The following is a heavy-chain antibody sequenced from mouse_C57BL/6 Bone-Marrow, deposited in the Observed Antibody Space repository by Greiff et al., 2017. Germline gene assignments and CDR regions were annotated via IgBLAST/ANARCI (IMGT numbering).Heavy chain of an antibody. CDR1: GYTFTGYW. CDR3: EKRLITTVVDYDMDD. CDR2: ILPGSGST. Sequence: VKLMESGAELMKPGASVKLSCKATGYTFTGYWIEWVKQRPGHGLEWIGEILPGSGSTNYNEKFKGKATFTADTSSNTAYMQLSSLTTEDSAICSREKRLITTVVDYDMDDWGQGTSVTASS. J-gene: IGHJ4*01. V-gene: IGHV1-9*01. D-gene: IGHD1-1*01.